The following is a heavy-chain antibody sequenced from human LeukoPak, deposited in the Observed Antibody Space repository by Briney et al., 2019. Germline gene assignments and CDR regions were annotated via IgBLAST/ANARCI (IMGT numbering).Heavy chain of an antibody. V-gene: IGHV1-2*02. Sequence: WASVKVSCKVSGYTLTELSMHWVRQAPGQGLEWMGWINPISGATNYPQKFQGRVTMTRDTSISTAYMELSRLRSDDTAVYYCARVRQGFLEWVSAYFDYWGQGTLVTVSS. CDR2: INPISGAT. CDR3: ARVRQGFLEWVSAYFDY. CDR1: GYTLTELS. J-gene: IGHJ4*02. D-gene: IGHD3-3*01.